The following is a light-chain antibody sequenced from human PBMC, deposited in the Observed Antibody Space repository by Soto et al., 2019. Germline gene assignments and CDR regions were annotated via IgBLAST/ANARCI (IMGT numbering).Light chain of an antibody. CDR3: QQSYSTPIT. CDR2: AAS. J-gene: IGKJ3*01. CDR1: QSISSY. Sequence: DIQMTQSPSSLSASVGDRVTITSRASQSISSYLNWYQHKPGKAPKHTIYAASSLQSGVPSRFSSSASGTDITLTNSSLTPEDCATYYCQQSYSTPITFGPGTKVEIK. V-gene: IGKV1-39*01.